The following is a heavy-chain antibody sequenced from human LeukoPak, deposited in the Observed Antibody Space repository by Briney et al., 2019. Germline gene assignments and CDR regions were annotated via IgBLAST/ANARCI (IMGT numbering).Heavy chain of an antibody. CDR1: GYRLTRYW. J-gene: IGHJ4*02. D-gene: IGHD6-19*01. Sequence: GESLKISCKGSGYRLTRYWIGWVRQMPGKGLEWMGIIYPVDSDTRYSPSSQGQVTISADKSTNTAYLQWSSLKASDTAMYYCARHPQTYTSGWYLWDYWGQGTLVTVSS. CDR2: IYPVDSDT. CDR3: ARHPQTYTSGWYLWDY. V-gene: IGHV5-51*01.